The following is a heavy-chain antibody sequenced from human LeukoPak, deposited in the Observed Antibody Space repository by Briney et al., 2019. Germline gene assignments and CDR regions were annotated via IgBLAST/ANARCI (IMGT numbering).Heavy chain of an antibody. CDR2: IKQDGSEK. V-gene: IGHV3-7*01. CDR3: ARDRLSYFYTSGSLGY. CDR1: GFTFSTYW. J-gene: IGHJ4*02. D-gene: IGHD3-22*01. Sequence: PGGSLRLSCAASGFTFSTYWMSWVRQAPGKGLEWVATIKQDGSEKYYVDSVKGRFTISRDNAKNSLNLQMNSLRAEDTAVYYCARDRLSYFYTSGSLGYWGQGTLVTVSS.